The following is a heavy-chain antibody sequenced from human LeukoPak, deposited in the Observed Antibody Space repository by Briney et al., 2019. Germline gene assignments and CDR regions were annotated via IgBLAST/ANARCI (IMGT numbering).Heavy chain of an antibody. CDR2: FDPEDGET. D-gene: IGHD3-3*01. J-gene: IGHJ5*02. CDR1: GYTLTELS. CDR3: AAPYYDFWSGYQRPFDP. V-gene: IGHV1-24*01. Sequence: ASVKVSCKVSGYTLTELSMHWVRQAPGKGLEWMGGFDPEDGETIYAQKFQGRVTMTEDTSTDTAYMELSSLRSEATAVYYCAAPYYDFWSGYQRPFDPWGQGTLVTASS.